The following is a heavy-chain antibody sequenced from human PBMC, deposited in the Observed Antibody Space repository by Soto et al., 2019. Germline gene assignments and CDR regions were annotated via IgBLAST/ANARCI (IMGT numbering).Heavy chain of an antibody. V-gene: IGHV3-21*01. CDR1: GFTVSSYS. CDR2: ISSSSSYI. CDR3: AREVSSGWSWFDP. D-gene: IGHD6-19*01. Sequence: GGSLRLSCAASGFTVSSYSMNWVRQAPGKGLEWVSSISSSSSYIYYADSVKGRFTISRDNAKNSLYLQLNSLRAEDTAVYYCAREVSSGWSWFDPWGQGTLVTVSS. J-gene: IGHJ5*02.